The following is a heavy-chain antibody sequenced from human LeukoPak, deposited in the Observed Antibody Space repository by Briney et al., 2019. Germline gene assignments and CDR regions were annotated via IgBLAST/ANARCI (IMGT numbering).Heavy chain of an antibody. CDR1: GFTFGNYG. D-gene: IGHD5-18*01. Sequence: GGSLRLSCAASGFTFGNYGMNWVRQAPGKGLEWVSYISSSSSTIYYADSVKGRFTISRDNAKNSLYLQMNSLRAEDTAVYYCARARIQLGFDYWGQGTLVTVSS. J-gene: IGHJ4*02. CDR2: ISSSSSTI. CDR3: ARARIQLGFDY. V-gene: IGHV3-48*01.